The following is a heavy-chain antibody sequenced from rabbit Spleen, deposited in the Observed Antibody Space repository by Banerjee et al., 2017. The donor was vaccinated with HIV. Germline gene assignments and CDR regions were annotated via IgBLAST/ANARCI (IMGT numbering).Heavy chain of an antibody. CDR2: INVADTNT. V-gene: IGHV1S40*01. D-gene: IGHD6-1*01. J-gene: IGHJ3*01. CDR3: AKERSDIGNGAYAL. CDR1: GIDFSSKG. Sequence: QSLEESGGDLVKPGASLTLSCKASGIDFSSKGVSWVRQAPGKGLEWIACINVADTNTWYASWAKGRFTISKTSSTTVTLQMTSLTVADTATYFCAKERSDIGNGAYALWGQGTLVTVS.